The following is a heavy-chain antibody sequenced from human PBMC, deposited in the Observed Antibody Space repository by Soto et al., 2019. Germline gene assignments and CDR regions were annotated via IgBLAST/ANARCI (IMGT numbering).Heavy chain of an antibody. V-gene: IGHV3-15*01. Sequence: EVQLVESGGGLVKPGGSLRLSCAASGFTFSNAWMSWVRQAPGKGLEWVGRIKSKTDGGTTDYAAPVKGRFTISRDDSKNTLYLQMNSLKTEDTAVYYCTTDYYDSSGYLEDYWGQGTLVTVSS. D-gene: IGHD3-22*01. J-gene: IGHJ4*02. CDR2: IKSKTDGGTT. CDR3: TTDYYDSSGYLEDY. CDR1: GFTFSNAW.